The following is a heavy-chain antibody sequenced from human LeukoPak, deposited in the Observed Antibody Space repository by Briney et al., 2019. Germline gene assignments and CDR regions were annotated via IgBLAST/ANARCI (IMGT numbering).Heavy chain of an antibody. CDR2: IYTSGST. Sequence: PSQTLSLTCTVSGGSISSGSYYWSWIRQPAGKGLEWIGRIYTSGSTNYNPSLKSRVTMSVDTSKNQFSLKLSSVTAADTAVYYCARSWVVVVPAASPRSLFDIWGQGTMVTVSS. D-gene: IGHD2-2*01. CDR1: GGSISSGSYY. J-gene: IGHJ3*02. V-gene: IGHV4-61*02. CDR3: ARSWVVVVPAASPRSLFDI.